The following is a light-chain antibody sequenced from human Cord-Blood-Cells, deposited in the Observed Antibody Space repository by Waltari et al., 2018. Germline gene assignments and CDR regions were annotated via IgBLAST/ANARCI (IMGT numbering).Light chain of an antibody. CDR2: AAS. V-gene: IGKV1D-8*01. J-gene: IGKJ1*01. CDR3: XQYYXFXWT. Sequence: VIXXTQXPSXLSASTXDRVXXRCRMCQGISIYLGRYQQRPGKAPXLLIYAASTLQSGVPXRFSGXXSGTDFTLXISCLXSXDFATYYCXQYYXFXWTFGXXXKVXIX. CDR1: QGISIY.